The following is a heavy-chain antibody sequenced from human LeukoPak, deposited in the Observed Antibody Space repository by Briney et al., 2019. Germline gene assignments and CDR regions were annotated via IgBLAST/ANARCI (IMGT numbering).Heavy chain of an antibody. CDR3: ARGSGSRTKANWFDP. J-gene: IGHJ5*02. V-gene: IGHV4-38-2*02. Sequence: SETLSLTCTVSGYSISSGYYWGWIRQPPGQGLEWIGSIYHSGSTYYNPSLKSRVTISVDTSKNQFSLKLSSVTAADTAVYYCARGSGSRTKANWFDPWGQGTLVTVSS. CDR2: IYHSGST. D-gene: IGHD1-26*01. CDR1: GYSISSGYY.